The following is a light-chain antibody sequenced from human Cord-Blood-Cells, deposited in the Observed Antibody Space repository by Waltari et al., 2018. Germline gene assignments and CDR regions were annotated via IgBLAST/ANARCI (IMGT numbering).Light chain of an antibody. Sequence: SYELTQPPSVSVSPGPTDRITCSGDALTKHYAYWYQQKPGQSPVLVIYKDSERLSVIPERFSGSSSGTTVTLTISGVQAEDEADYYCQSADSSGTYPVFGGGTKLTVL. CDR1: ALTKHY. CDR3: QSADSSGTYPV. CDR2: KDS. V-gene: IGLV3-25*02. J-gene: IGLJ3*02.